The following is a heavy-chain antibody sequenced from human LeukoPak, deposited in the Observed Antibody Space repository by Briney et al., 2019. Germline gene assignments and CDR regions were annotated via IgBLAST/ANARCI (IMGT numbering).Heavy chain of an antibody. CDR2: ISSSGSTI. J-gene: IGHJ6*02. V-gene: IGHV3-48*03. CDR1: GFTFSSYE. D-gene: IGHD3-3*01. CDR3: ARGTTTYYDFWSGPMDV. Sequence: QPGGSLRLPCAASGFTFSSYEMNWVRQAPGKGLEWVSYISSSGSTIYYADSVKGRFTISRDNAKNSLYLQMNSLRAEDTAVYYCARGTTTYYDFWSGPMDVWGQGTTVTVSS.